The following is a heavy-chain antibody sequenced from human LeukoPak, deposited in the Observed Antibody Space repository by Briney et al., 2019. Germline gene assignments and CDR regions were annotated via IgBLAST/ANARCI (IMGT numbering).Heavy chain of an antibody. CDR3: AKDSSSGSYYGYYYYYMDV. CDR2: ISWDGGST. J-gene: IGHJ6*03. Sequence: GGSPRLSCAASGFTFDDYAMHWVRQAPGKGLEWVSLISWDGGSTYYAGSVKGRFTISRDNSKNSLYLQMNSLRAEDTALYYCAKDSSSGSYYGYYYYYMDVWGKGTTVTVSS. CDR1: GFTFDDYA. D-gene: IGHD3-10*01. V-gene: IGHV3-43D*03.